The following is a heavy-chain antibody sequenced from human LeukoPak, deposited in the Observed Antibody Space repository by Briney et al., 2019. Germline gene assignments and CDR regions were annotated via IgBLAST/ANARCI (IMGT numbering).Heavy chain of an antibody. CDR1: GFTVSSNY. D-gene: IGHD5-18*01. CDR3: ARARGYSYDYFDY. CDR2: IYSGGST. V-gene: IGHV3-53*01. Sequence: GGSLRLSCAASGFTVSSNYMSWVRQATGKGLERVSVIYSGGSTYYADSVKGRFTISRDNSKNTLYLQMNSLRAEDTAVYYCARARGYSYDYFDYWGQGTLVTVSS. J-gene: IGHJ4*02.